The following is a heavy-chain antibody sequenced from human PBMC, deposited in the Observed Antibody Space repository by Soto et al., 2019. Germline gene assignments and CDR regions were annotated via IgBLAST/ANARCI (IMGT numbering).Heavy chain of an antibody. Sequence: EVQVVESGGGLVQPGGSLRLSCAASGFTFSRHSMNWVRQAPGKGLEWVSYISSDSSTIYYADSVKGRFTISRDNAKNSLYLQMNGLRDEDTAVYYCARDKGRCYRSENDHWGQGTLVTVSS. D-gene: IGHD3-16*02. CDR3: ARDKGRCYRSENDH. CDR2: ISSDSSTI. J-gene: IGHJ4*02. CDR1: GFTFSRHS. V-gene: IGHV3-48*02.